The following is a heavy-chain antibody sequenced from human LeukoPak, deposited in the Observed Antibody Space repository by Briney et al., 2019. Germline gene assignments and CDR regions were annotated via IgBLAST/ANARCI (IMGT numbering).Heavy chain of an antibody. J-gene: IGHJ4*02. CDR1: GGSISSGDYY. V-gene: IGHV4-30-4*08. CDR3: AGNLVATSSIDY. CDR2: IYYSGST. Sequence: SQTLSLTCTVSGGSISSGDYYWSWIRQPPGKGLEWIGYIYYSGSTYYNPSLKSRVTISVDKSKNQFCLKLSSVTAPDTAVYYCAGNLVATSSIDYWGQGTLVTVSS. D-gene: IGHD5-12*01.